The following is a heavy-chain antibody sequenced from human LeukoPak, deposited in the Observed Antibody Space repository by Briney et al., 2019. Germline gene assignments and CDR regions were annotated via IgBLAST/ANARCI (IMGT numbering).Heavy chain of an antibody. CDR3: AREKVAAAGSFDY. J-gene: IGHJ4*02. D-gene: IGHD6-13*01. V-gene: IGHV1-2*02. CDR2: INPNSGGT. Sequence: ASVKVSCKASGYTFTGCYMHWVRQAPGQGLEWMGWINPNSGGTNYAQKFQGRVTMTRDTSISTAYMELSRLRSDDTAVYYCAREKVAAAGSFDYWGQGTLVTVSS. CDR1: GYTFTGCY.